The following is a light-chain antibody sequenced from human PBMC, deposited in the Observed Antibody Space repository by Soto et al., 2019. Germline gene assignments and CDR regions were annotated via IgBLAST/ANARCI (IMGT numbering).Light chain of an antibody. CDR1: QTISSN. V-gene: IGKV3-15*01. J-gene: IGKJ2*01. CDR2: GAS. Sequence: EIVMTQSPATLSVSPGDSATLSCRASQTISSNLAWYQQRPGQAPRLLIHGASTRATGVPGRFSGSGAGTEFSVPISSLQSEDFAVYYCQRYHNWPPQYTCGQGPRLQIK. CDR3: QRYHNWPPQYT.